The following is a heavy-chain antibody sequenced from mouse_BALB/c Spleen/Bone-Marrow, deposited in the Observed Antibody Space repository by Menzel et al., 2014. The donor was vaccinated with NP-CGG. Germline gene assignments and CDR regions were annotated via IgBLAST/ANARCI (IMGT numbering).Heavy chain of an antibody. CDR1: GYTFSSYW. CDR2: ILPGSGSF. V-gene: IGHV1-9*01. D-gene: IGHD2-1*01. J-gene: IGHJ4*01. Sequence: QVHVKQSGAELMKPGASVKISCKATGYTFSSYWLEWVIQRPGHGLEWIGEILPGSGSFNYNEKFKGKATFTADTSSNIAYMQLSSLTSGDSAVYYCARWHYGNYYYAMDYWGQGTSVTVSS. CDR3: ARWHYGNYYYAMDY.